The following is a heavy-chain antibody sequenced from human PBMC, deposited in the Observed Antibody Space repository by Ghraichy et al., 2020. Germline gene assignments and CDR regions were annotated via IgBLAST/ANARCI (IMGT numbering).Heavy chain of an antibody. Sequence: GGSLRLSCAASGFIFDDYAMYWVRQAPGKGLEWVSGISWDSGSVGYADSVKGRFTVSRDNAKKFLYLQMNSLRSEDTALYYCARQGPYSHYYYYYYGMDIWGQGTTVTVS. CDR1: GFIFDDYA. V-gene: IGHV3-9*01. D-gene: IGHD4-11*01. CDR2: ISWDSGSV. J-gene: IGHJ6*02. CDR3: ARQGPYSHYYYYYYGMDI.